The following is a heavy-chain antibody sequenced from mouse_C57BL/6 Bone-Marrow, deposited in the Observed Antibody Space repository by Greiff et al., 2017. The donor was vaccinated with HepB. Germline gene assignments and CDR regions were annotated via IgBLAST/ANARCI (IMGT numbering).Heavy chain of an antibody. CDR3: ARGYYGSSPHYYAMDY. D-gene: IGHD1-1*01. J-gene: IGHJ4*01. CDR1: GYTFTSDW. CDR2: IDPNSGGT. Sequence: VQLQQPGAELVKPGASVKLSCKASGYTFTSDWMHWVKQRPGRGLEWIGRIDPNSGGTKYNEKFKSKATLTVDKPSSTAYMQLSSLTSEDSAVYYCARGYYGSSPHYYAMDYWGQGTSVTVSS. V-gene: IGHV1-72*01.